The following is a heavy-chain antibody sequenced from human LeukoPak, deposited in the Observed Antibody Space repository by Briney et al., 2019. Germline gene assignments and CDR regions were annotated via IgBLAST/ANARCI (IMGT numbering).Heavy chain of an antibody. CDR2: IYYSGST. V-gene: IGHV4-59*01. D-gene: IGHD3-9*01. Sequence: SETLSLTCTVSGGSISSYYWSWIRQPPGKGLEWIGYIYYSGSTNYNPSLKSRVTISVDTSKNQFSLKLSSVTAADTAVYYCARADDILTGYKKGLYFDYWGQGTLVTVSS. J-gene: IGHJ4*02. CDR3: ARADDILTGYKKGLYFDY. CDR1: GGSISSYY.